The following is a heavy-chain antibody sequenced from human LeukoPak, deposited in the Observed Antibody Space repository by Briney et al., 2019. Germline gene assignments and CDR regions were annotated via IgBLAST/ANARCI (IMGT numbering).Heavy chain of an antibody. CDR2: ISAYNGNT. V-gene: IGHV1-18*01. CDR1: GYTFTSYD. J-gene: IGHJ4*02. Sequence: ASVKVSCKASGYTFTSYDINWVRQATGQGLEWMGWISAYNGNTNYAQKLQGRVTMATDTSTSTAYMELRSLRSDDTAVYYCARASGSYSRYYFDYWGQGTLVTVSS. D-gene: IGHD1-26*01. CDR3: ARASGSYSRYYFDY.